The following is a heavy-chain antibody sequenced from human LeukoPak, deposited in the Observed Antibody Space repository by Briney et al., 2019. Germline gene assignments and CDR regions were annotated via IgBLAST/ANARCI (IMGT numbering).Heavy chain of an antibody. CDR1: GFTFSSYG. CDR3: AKDRRWLFDY. D-gene: IGHD6-19*01. J-gene: IGHJ4*02. CDR2: ISYDGSNK. V-gene: IGHV3-30*18. Sequence: GGSLRLSCAASGFTFSSYGMHWVRQAPGKGLEWVAVISYDGSNKYYADSVKGRFTISRDNSKNTLYLQMNSLRAEDTAVYYCAKDRRWLFDYWGQGTLVTVSS.